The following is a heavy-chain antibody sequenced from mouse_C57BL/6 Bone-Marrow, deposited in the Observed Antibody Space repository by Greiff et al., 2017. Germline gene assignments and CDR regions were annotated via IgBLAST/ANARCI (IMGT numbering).Heavy chain of an antibody. CDR2: INPGSGGT. V-gene: IGHV1-54*01. Sequence: QVQLQQSGAELVRPGTSVKVSCKASGYAFTNYLLEWVKQRPGQGLEWIGVINPGSGGTNYNEKFKGKATLTADKSSSTAYMQLSSLTSEDSAVYYCAAWPIYYGTPFDYWGQGTTLTVSS. CDR3: AAWPIYYGTPFDY. J-gene: IGHJ2*01. D-gene: IGHD2-1*01. CDR1: GYAFTNYL.